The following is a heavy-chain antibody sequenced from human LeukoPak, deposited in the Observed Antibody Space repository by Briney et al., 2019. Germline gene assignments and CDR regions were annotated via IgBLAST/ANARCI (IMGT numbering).Heavy chain of an antibody. CDR1: GFTFSSYE. J-gene: IGHJ3*02. CDR3: ARVGLSSSGWPVAFDI. Sequence: PGGSLRLSCAASGFTFSSYEMNWVRQAPGKGLEWVSYISSSGSTIYYADSVKGRFTISRDNAKNSLYLQMNSLRAEDTAVYYCARVGLSSSGWPVAFDIWGQGTMVTVSS. V-gene: IGHV3-48*03. CDR2: ISSSGSTI. D-gene: IGHD6-19*01.